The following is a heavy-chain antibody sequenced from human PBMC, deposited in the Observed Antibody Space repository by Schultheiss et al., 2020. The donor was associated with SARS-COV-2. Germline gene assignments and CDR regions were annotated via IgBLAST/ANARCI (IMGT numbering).Heavy chain of an antibody. J-gene: IGHJ4*02. CDR1: GFTVSSNY. V-gene: IGHV3-48*01. CDR2: ISSSSSTI. Sequence: GGSLRLSCAASGFTVSSNYMNWVRQAPGKGLEWVSYISSSSSTIYYADSVKGRFTISRDNSKNTLYLQMNSLRAEDTAVYYCAKDDYGEPFDYWGQGTLVTVSS. D-gene: IGHD4-17*01. CDR3: AKDDYGEPFDY.